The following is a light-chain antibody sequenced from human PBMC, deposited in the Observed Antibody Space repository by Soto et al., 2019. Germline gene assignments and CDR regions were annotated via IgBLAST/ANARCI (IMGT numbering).Light chain of an antibody. CDR1: QGVRSY. V-gene: IGKV1-9*01. Sequence: IQLTQSPSSLSASAGDRVTITCRASQGVRSYLAWFQQRPGKAPKLLIFGASTLRNGVPARFSGGGSGTDFTITSTRLQADYFAAYCCHQGNTSPLTFGQGTKVEIK. J-gene: IGKJ1*01. CDR2: GAS. CDR3: HQGNTSPLT.